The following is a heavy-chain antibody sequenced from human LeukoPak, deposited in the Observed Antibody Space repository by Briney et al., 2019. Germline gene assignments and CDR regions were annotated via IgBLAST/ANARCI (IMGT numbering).Heavy chain of an antibody. CDR3: AKDNIGSSWYQEPPQFHP. CDR2: ISEDGGST. D-gene: IGHD6-13*01. Sequence: GGSLRLSCAASGFTFDDYAMHWVRQAPGKGLEWVSLISEDGGSTYYADSVKGRFTISRDNSKNSLYLQMNSLRTEDTALYYCAKDNIGSSWYQEPPQFHPWGQGTLVTVSS. CDR1: GFTFDDYA. V-gene: IGHV3-43*02. J-gene: IGHJ5*02.